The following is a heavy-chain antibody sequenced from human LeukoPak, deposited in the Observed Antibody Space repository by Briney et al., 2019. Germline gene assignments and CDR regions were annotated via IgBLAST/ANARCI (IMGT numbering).Heavy chain of an antibody. D-gene: IGHD2-15*01. CDR3: ARRGRAFDI. CDR1: GGSISSSY. CDR2: IYYSGIT. Sequence: PSETLSLTCTVSGGSISSSYWSWIRQPPGKGLEWIEYIYYSGITSYNPSLKSRVTISVDTSKNQFSLKLSSVTAADTAVYYCARRGRAFDIWGQGTMVTVSS. V-gene: IGHV4-59*08. J-gene: IGHJ3*02.